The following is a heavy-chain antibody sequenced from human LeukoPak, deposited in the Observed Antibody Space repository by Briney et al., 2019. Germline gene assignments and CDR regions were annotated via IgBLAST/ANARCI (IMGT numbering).Heavy chain of an antibody. CDR2: IKQDGSEK. V-gene: IGHV3-7*01. CDR1: GFTFSSYW. J-gene: IGHJ4*02. Sequence: GGSLRLSCAASGFTFSSYWMSWVRQAPGKGLEWVANIKQDGSEKYYVDSVKGRFTISRDNAKNSLYLQMNSLRAEDTAVYYCASGYVSGSYYVGGPTCFDYWGQGTLVTVSS. CDR3: ASGYVSGSYYVGGPTCFDY. D-gene: IGHD3-10*01.